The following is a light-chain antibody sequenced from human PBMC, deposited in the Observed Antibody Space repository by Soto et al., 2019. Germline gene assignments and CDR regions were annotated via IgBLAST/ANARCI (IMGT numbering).Light chain of an antibody. J-gene: IGLJ2*01. CDR2: DVS. CDR1: SSDVGGYNY. V-gene: IGLV2-14*01. Sequence: QSALTQPASVSGSPGQSITLSCTGTSSDVGGYNYVSWYQQHPGKAPKLMIYDVSNRPSGVSNRFSGSKSGNTASLTISGLQAEDEADYYCRSYTSSSTRVLGGGTQLTVL. CDR3: RSYTSSSTRV.